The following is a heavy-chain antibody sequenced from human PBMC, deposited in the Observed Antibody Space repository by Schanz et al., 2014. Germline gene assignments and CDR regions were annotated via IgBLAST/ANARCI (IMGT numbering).Heavy chain of an antibody. CDR2: INAHTGNT. D-gene: IGHD3-10*01. Sequence: QLMQSGSEVRKPGASVKVSCKASGYIFGSHGMTWVRQAPGQGPELMGWINAHTGNTQYAQKFQGRVNMTRDTVTTAVHMELARLRTNDTAIYYCARYHIARYHYNSPGTFDIWGQGTRVTVSS. CDR3: ARYHIARYHYNSPGTFDI. CDR1: GYIFGSHG. V-gene: IGHV1-18*01. J-gene: IGHJ3*02.